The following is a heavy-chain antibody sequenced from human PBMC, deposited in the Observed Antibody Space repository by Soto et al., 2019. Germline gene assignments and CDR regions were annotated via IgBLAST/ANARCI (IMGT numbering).Heavy chain of an antibody. D-gene: IGHD3-22*01. CDR3: AIDYNSKDYFDF. Sequence: SETLSLTCAVSGCSISSGGYSWSWIRQPPGGGLEWIGHIYYSGSTYYNPSLKSRLTISLDTSKSQFSLKLSSVTAADTADYFCAIDYNSKDYFDFWGQGTLATVS. J-gene: IGHJ4*02. V-gene: IGHV4-30-4*01. CDR2: IYYSGST. CDR1: GCSISSGGYS.